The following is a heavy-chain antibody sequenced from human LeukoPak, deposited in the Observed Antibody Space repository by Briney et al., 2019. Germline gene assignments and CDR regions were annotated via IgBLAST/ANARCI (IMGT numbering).Heavy chain of an antibody. D-gene: IGHD5-18*01. Sequence: GGSLRLSCVASGITFNTYEMNLVRQAPGKGLEWISCISSSGSPLYYSDSVKGRFTLSRDNARDSLYLKMRSGRAEDTAVNNCARGFRDTAMFLDYWGQGTLVTVSS. J-gene: IGHJ4*02. CDR3: ARGFRDTAMFLDY. CDR2: ISSSGSPL. V-gene: IGHV3-48*03. CDR1: GITFNTYE.